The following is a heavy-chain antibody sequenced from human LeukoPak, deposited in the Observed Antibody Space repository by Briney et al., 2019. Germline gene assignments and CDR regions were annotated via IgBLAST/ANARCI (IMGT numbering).Heavy chain of an antibody. CDR2: ISGGGGST. Sequence: GGSLRLSCAASGFIFKSFVMNWVRQAPGKGLEWVSGISGGGGSTYYADSVKGRFTISRDNSKNMLYLQMNSLRAEDTALYYCAKDADISVELVVITSFDSWGQGTLVAVSS. CDR1: GFIFKSFV. V-gene: IGHV3-23*01. D-gene: IGHD3-22*01. CDR3: AKDADISVELVVITSFDS. J-gene: IGHJ4*02.